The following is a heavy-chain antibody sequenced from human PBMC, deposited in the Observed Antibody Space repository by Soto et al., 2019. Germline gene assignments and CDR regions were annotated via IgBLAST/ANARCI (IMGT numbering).Heavy chain of an antibody. CDR1: GGSISSYY. CDR2: IYYSGST. V-gene: IGHV4-59*01. Sequence: PSETLSLTCTVSGGSISSYYWSWIRQPPGKGLEWIGYIYYSGSTNYNPSLKSRVTISVDTSKNHFSLKLSSVTAADTALYYCARFGLSSGWRWRRGMDCWGQGTTVTVSS. D-gene: IGHD6-19*01. CDR3: ARFGLSSGWRWRRGMDC. J-gene: IGHJ6*02.